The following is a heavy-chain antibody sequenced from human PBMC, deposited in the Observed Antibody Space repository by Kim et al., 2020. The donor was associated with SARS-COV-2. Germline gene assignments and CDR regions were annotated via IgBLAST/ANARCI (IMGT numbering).Heavy chain of an antibody. CDR3: AKLLRVYYYGMDV. D-gene: IGHD2-21*01. J-gene: IGHJ6*02. CDR1: GYTFTSYA. Sequence: ASVKVSCKASGYTFTSYAVHWVRQAPGQRLEWLGWINTGDGNTKYSQRFQGRVTITRDTSASTAYMELSSLRSDDTAVYYCAKLLRVYYYGMDVWGQGTT. CDR2: INTGDGNT. V-gene: IGHV1-3*04.